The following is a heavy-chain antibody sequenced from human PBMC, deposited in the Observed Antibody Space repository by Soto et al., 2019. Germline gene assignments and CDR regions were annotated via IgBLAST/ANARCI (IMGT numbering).Heavy chain of an antibody. CDR1: GFNFNTYK. V-gene: IGHV3-21*01. Sequence: TGGSLRLSCAAFGFNFNTYKINWVRQAPGKGLEGVSSISSSSYIHYADSVKGRFTISRDNAKNSVYLQMDSLRVEDTAVYYCARYYFGFDVWGQGTTVTVSS. CDR3: ARYYFGFDV. CDR2: ISSSSYI. J-gene: IGHJ6*02.